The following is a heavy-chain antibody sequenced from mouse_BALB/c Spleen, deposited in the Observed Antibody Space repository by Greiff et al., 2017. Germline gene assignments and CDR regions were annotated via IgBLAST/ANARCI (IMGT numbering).Heavy chain of an antibody. J-gene: IGHJ4*01. Sequence: VQLQQSGPELVKPGASVRISCKASGYTFTSYYIHWVKQRPGQGLEWIGWIYPGNVNTKYNEKFKGKATLTADKSSSTAYMQLSSLTSEDSAVYFCAIFGNYDYAMDYWGQGTSVTVSS. CDR1: GYTFTSYY. V-gene: IGHV1S56*01. D-gene: IGHD2-1*01. CDR2: IYPGNVNT. CDR3: AIFGNYDYAMDY.